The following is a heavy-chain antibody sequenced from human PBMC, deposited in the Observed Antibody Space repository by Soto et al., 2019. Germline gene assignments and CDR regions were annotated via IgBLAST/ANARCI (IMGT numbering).Heavy chain of an antibody. V-gene: IGHV6-1*01. Sequence: QTLSLTCAISGDSVSNNSAAWNWIRQSPSRGLEWLGRTYYRSKWYNDYAVSVKSRITINPDTSKNQFSLQLNSVTPEDTAVYYCARGSWSNLFNYYYYGMDVWGQGTTVTVSS. D-gene: IGHD6-13*01. J-gene: IGHJ6*02. CDR3: ARGSWSNLFNYYYYGMDV. CDR2: TYYRSKWYN. CDR1: GDSVSNNSAA.